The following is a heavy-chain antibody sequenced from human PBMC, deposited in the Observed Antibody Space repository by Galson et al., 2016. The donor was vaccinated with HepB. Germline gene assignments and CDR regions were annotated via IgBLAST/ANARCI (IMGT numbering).Heavy chain of an antibody. CDR1: GFSLSTFGVG. CDR3: AHRPADFGVCSTASCKADYFDY. D-gene: IGHD2-2*01. Sequence: PALVKPTQTLTLTCTFSGFSLSTFGVGVGWIRQPPGRALEWLALICWDDDKRYNPSLKGRLTITKDTSKNQVVLTMATVDPVDTATYYCAHRPADFGVCSTASCKADYFDYWGQGTLVTVSS. V-gene: IGHV2-5*02. CDR2: ICWDDDK. J-gene: IGHJ4*02.